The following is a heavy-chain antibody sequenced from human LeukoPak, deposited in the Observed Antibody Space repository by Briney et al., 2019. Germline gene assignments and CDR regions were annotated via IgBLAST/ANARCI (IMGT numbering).Heavy chain of an antibody. CDR3: ARADSTSLFDY. CDR1: GDSVSSSSYY. V-gene: IGHV4-31*03. Sequence: SETLSLTCTVSGDSVSSSSYYWTWIRQSAGKGLEWIGYIYYSGSTYYNPSLKSRVTISVDTSKNQFSLKLSSVTAADTAVYYCARADSTSLFDYWGQGTLVTVSS. J-gene: IGHJ4*02. CDR2: IYYSGST. D-gene: IGHD2-2*01.